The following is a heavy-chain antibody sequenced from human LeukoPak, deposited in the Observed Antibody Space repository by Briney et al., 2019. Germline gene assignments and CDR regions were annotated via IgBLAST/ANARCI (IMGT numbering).Heavy chain of an antibody. J-gene: IGHJ4*02. CDR1: GGSISSYY. CDR3: ARGPYYYDSSGSFDY. Sequence: SETLSLTCTVSGGSISSYYWSWIGQPPGKGLEWIGYIYYSGSTNYNPSLKSRVTISVDTSKNQFSLKLSSVTAADTAVYYCARGPYYYDSSGSFDYWGQGTLVTVSS. V-gene: IGHV4-59*01. CDR2: IYYSGST. D-gene: IGHD3-22*01.